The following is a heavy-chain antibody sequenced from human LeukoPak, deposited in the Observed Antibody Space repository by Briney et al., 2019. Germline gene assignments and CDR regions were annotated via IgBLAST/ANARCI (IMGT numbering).Heavy chain of an antibody. V-gene: IGHV3-30*18. D-gene: IGHD2-21*02. CDR1: GFTFSSYG. J-gene: IGHJ4*02. Sequence: GGSLRPSCAASGFTFSSYGMHWVRQAPGKGLGWVAVISYDGSNKYYADSVKGRFTISRDNSKNTLYLQMNSLRAEDTAVYYCAKDPTAYCGGDCLFDYWGQGTLVTVSS. CDR2: ISYDGSNK. CDR3: AKDPTAYCGGDCLFDY.